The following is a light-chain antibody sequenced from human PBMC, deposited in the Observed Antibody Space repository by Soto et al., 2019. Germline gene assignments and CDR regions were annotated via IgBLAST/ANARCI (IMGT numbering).Light chain of an antibody. CDR2: GAS. Sequence: EIVLTQSPCTLSLSPGERATLSCRASQSVSSNYLAWYQQKPGQAPKLLIYGASSGATGIPDRFSGSGSGTDFTLTISRLEPEDFAVYYCQQYGSSPRTFGQGTKWIS. CDR1: QSVSSNY. J-gene: IGKJ1*01. V-gene: IGKV3-20*01. CDR3: QQYGSSPRT.